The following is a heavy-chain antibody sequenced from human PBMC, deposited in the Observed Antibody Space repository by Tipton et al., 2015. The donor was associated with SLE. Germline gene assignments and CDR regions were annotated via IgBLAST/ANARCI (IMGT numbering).Heavy chain of an antibody. D-gene: IGHD2-21*02. CDR1: GFTFSSYG. J-gene: IGHJ2*01. CDR2: IYSGGTM. Sequence: SLRLSCAASGFTFSSYGMHWVRQSPGKGLEWLLVIYSGGTMYYGDAVKGRFTVSRDNSNNTLYLQMNSLRADDTAVYYCAKLGSSGDSVLWYFDLWGRGTLVTVSS. V-gene: IGHV3-NL1*01. CDR3: AKLGSSGDSVLWYFDL.